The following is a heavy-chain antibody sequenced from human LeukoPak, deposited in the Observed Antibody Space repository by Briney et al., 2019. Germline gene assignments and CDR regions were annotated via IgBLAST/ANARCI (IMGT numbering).Heavy chain of an antibody. CDR2: ISSSSSTI. Sequence: PGGSLRLSCAASGFTFSSYSMTWVRQAPGKGLEWVSYISSSSSTIYYADSVKGRFTISRDNAKNSLYLQMNSLRDEVTAVYYCARDSYYDILTGYFGIDYWGQGTLVTVSS. V-gene: IGHV3-48*02. J-gene: IGHJ4*02. CDR3: ARDSYYDILTGYFGIDY. CDR1: GFTFSSYS. D-gene: IGHD3-9*01.